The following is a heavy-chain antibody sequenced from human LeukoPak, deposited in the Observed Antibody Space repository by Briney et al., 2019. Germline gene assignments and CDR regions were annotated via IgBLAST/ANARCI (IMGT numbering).Heavy chain of an antibody. CDR3: AREYTAVAGTYFDY. V-gene: IGHV3-21*01. CDR2: ISSSSSYI. CDR1: GFTFSSYS. J-gene: IGHJ4*02. Sequence: PGGSLRLSCAASGFTFSSYSMNWVRQAPGKGLEWVSSISSSSSYIYYADSVKGRFTISRDNAKNSLYLQMNSLRAEDTAVYYRAREYTAVAGTYFDYWGQGTLVTVSS. D-gene: IGHD6-19*01.